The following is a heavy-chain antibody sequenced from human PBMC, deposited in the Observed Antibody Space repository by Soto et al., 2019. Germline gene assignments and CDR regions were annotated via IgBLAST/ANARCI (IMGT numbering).Heavy chain of an antibody. J-gene: IGHJ6*02. D-gene: IGHD3-3*01. Sequence: SVKVPCKASGGTFSSYAISWVRQAPGQGLEWMGGIIPIFGTANYAQKFQGRVTITADESTSTAYMELSSLRSEDTAGYYCARAIGDYDFWSGYYIGLTYYYYGMDVWGQGTTVTVSS. CDR1: GGTFSSYA. V-gene: IGHV1-69*13. CDR3: ARAIGDYDFWSGYYIGLTYYYYGMDV. CDR2: IIPIFGTA.